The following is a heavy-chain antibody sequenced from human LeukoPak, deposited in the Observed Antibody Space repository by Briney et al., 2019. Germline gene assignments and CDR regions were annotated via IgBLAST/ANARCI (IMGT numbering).Heavy chain of an antibody. CDR1: GFTFSNYV. J-gene: IGHJ4*02. Sequence: LRLSCAASGFTFSNYVMSWVRQPPGKGLEWIGYTYHSGSTFYNPSNPSLKSRLTITVDTSKNKFSLNLNSVTAADTAVYYCARAHGSPSVRLFDDWGQGTLVTVSS. CDR3: ARAHGSPSVRLFDD. V-gene: IGHV4-30-4*08. D-gene: IGHD3-10*01. CDR2: TYHSGST.